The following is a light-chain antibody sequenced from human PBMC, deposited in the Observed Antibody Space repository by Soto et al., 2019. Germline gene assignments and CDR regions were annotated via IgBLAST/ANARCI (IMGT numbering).Light chain of an antibody. CDR2: GAS. V-gene: IGKV3-20*01. CDR1: QSVSSSY. Sequence: EIVLTQSPGTLSLSPGERATLSCRACQSVSSSYLAWYQQKPGQAPRLLIYGASSRATGIPDRFSGSGSGTDFTLTISRLEPEDFAVYYCQQYGSSLGQGTKVEI. J-gene: IGKJ1*01. CDR3: QQYGSS.